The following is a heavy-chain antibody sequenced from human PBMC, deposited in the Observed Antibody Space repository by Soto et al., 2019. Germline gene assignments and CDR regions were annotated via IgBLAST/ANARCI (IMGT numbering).Heavy chain of an antibody. J-gene: IGHJ4*02. Sequence: ASVKVSCKASGGTFSSYAISWGRQAPGQGLEWMGGIIPIFGTANYAQKFQGRVTITADESTSTAYMELSSLRSEDTAVYYCARVSQPELGTLDYWGQGTLVTVSS. CDR2: IIPIFGTA. V-gene: IGHV1-69*13. CDR1: GGTFSSYA. CDR3: ARVSQPELGTLDY. D-gene: IGHD7-27*01.